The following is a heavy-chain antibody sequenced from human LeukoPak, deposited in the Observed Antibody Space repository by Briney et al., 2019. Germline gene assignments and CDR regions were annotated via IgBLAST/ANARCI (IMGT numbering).Heavy chain of an antibody. D-gene: IGHD1-26*01. J-gene: IGHJ4*02. CDR2: ISAYNGNT. V-gene: IGHV1-18*01. CDR3: ARDRAVVYSGTREYDY. CDR1: GYTFTSYG. Sequence: ASVKVSCKASGYTFTSYGISWVRQAPGQGLEWMGWISAYNGNTNYARKLQGRVTMTTDTSTSTAYMELRSLRSDDTAVYYCARDRAVVYSGTREYDYWGQGTLVTVSS.